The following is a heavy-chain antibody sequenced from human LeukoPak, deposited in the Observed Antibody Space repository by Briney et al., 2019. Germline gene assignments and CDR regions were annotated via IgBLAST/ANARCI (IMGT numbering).Heavy chain of an antibody. J-gene: IGHJ4*02. CDR2: IYYSGST. Sequence: SETLSLTCTVSGGSISSYYWSWIRQPPGKGLEWIGYIYYSGSTNYNPSLRSRVTISVDTSKNQFSLKPSSVTAADTAVYYCARGGNYGDYDGYFDYWGQGTLVTVSS. V-gene: IGHV4-59*08. CDR3: ARGGNYGDYDGYFDY. CDR1: GGSISSYY. D-gene: IGHD4-17*01.